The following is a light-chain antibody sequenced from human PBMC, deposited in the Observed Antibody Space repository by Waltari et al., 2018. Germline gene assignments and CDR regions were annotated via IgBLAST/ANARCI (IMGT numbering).Light chain of an antibody. Sequence: DVVVTQTPLSLSVTPGQPASISCKSSQSPPHSDGKTYLYWYLQKPGQPQQLLFYEFSNRFSGVPERFISSGSGTDFTLKISRVEAEDVGVYYCLQSVPIPYSFGQGTKLEIK. V-gene: IGKV2D-29*01. CDR2: EFS. J-gene: IGKJ2*03. CDR3: LQSVPIPYS. CDR1: QSPPHSDGKTY.